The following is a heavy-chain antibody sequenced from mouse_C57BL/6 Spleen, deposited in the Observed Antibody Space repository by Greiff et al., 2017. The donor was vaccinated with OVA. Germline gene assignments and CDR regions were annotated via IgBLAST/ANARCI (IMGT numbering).Heavy chain of an antibody. CDR2: IDPANGNT. J-gene: IGHJ2*01. Sequence: EVMLVESVAELVRPGASVKLSCTASGFNIKNSYMHWVKQRPEQGLEWIGRIDPANGNTKYAPKFQGKATITADTSSNTAYLQLSSLTAEDTAIYYCARGDSSGYFDYWGQGTTLTVSS. CDR3: ARGDSSGYFDY. D-gene: IGHD3-2*02. V-gene: IGHV14-3*01. CDR1: GFNIKNSY.